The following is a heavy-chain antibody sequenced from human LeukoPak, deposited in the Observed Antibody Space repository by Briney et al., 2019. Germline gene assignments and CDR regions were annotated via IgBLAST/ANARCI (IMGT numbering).Heavy chain of an antibody. CDR3: ARGEYYYDSSGYSRRFDY. Sequence: PGGSLRLSCVASGFTFSTFGMSWVRQAPGKGLEWVSYISSSDSTIYYADSVKGRFTISRDNAKNSLYLQMNSLRAEDTAVYYCARGEYYYDSSGYSRRFDYWGQGTLVTVSS. CDR2: ISSSDSTI. CDR1: GFTFSTFG. V-gene: IGHV3-48*04. D-gene: IGHD3-22*01. J-gene: IGHJ4*02.